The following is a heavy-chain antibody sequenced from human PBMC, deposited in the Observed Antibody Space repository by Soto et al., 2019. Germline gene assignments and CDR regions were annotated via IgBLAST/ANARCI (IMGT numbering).Heavy chain of an antibody. V-gene: IGHV4-30-2*01. CDR2: MYHSGST. CDR1: GGSISSGGYS. Sequence: SETLSLTCTVSGGSISSGGYSWNWIRQPPGKGLEWIGYMYHSGSTYYNPSLKSRVTISIDRSKNQFSLKLSSVTAADTAVYYCARVPDYRGQGILVTVSS. D-gene: IGHD2-2*01. CDR3: ARVPDY. J-gene: IGHJ4*02.